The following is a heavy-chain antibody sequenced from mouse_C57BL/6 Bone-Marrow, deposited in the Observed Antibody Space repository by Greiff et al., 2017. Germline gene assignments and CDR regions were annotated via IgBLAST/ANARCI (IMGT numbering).Heavy chain of an antibody. Sequence: QVQLQQSGAELVQPGASVKLSCTASGFTFTSYCMHWVKQRPGQGLEWIGLINPGSGYTKYTQKFKGKATMTADTSSNTAYLQLSSLTSEDSAVYYCATETRDYFDVWGKGTTLTVSS. V-gene: IGHV1-7*01. CDR2: INPGSGYT. CDR3: ATETRDYFDV. D-gene: IGHD3-2*01. CDR1: GFTFTSYC. J-gene: IGHJ2*01.